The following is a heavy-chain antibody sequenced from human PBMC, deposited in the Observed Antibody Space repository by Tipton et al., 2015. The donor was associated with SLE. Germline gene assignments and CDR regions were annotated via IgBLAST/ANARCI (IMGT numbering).Heavy chain of an antibody. CDR3: AREERDEYSGYAAYYYYGMDV. J-gene: IGHJ6*02. CDR2: ISSSSSYI. Sequence: SLRLSCAASGFTFSIYNMNWVRQAPGKGLEWVSSISSSSSYIYYADSVKGRFTIPRDNAKNSLYLQMNSLRAEDAGVYYCAREERDEYSGYAAYYYYGMDVWGQGTTVTVSS. D-gene: IGHD5-12*01. CDR1: GFTFSIYN. V-gene: IGHV3-21*03.